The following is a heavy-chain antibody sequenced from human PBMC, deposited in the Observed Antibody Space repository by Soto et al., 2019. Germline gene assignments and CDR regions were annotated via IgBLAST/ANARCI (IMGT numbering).Heavy chain of an antibody. V-gene: IGHV4-61*01. J-gene: IGHJ4*02. CDR2: GSYSGTT. Sequence: SETLSVTCTVSGVSVSSGSFYWAWIRQPPWKGLEWIGFGSYSGTTNYKPSLKSRVTISVDTSRSQISLKVSSLTAADTAVYYCARGATVTQYDYWGQGXLVTVYS. CDR3: ARGATVTQYDY. D-gene: IGHD4-17*01. CDR1: GVSVSSGSFY.